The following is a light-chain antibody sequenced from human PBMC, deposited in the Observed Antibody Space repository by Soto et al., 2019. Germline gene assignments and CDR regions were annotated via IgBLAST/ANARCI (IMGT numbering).Light chain of an antibody. CDR1: QSISSR. CDR2: AAS. Sequence: DIQMTQSPSTLSASVGDRVTITCRANQSISSRLAWYQQKPGKAPKVLIYAASSLESGVPSRFSGSGSGTEFTLTITSLQPDDFATYYCQQYNTYWTFGQGTKVEIK. CDR3: QQYNTYWT. V-gene: IGKV1-5*01. J-gene: IGKJ1*01.